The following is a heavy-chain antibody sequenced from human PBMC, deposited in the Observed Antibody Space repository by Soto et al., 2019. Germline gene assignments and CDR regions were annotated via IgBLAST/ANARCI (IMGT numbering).Heavy chain of an antibody. V-gene: IGHV4-59*01. CDR3: ARGSGWYYL. Sequence: SETLSLTCSVSGDSISNYYCSWTRQPPGKGLEWIGYIHYSGTTNYNPSLKSRVAISVDTSKNHFSLKLSSVTAADTAIYYCARGSGWYYLWGQGTLVTVSS. CDR1: GDSISNYY. J-gene: IGHJ4*02. D-gene: IGHD6-19*01. CDR2: IHYSGTT.